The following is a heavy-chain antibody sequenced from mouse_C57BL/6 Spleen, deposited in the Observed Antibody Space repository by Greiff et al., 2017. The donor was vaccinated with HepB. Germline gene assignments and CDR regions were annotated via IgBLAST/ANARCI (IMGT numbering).Heavy chain of an antibody. CDR1: GYTFTTYP. D-gene: IGHD2-4*01. V-gene: IGHV1-47*01. J-gene: IGHJ4*01. Sequence: QVHVKQSGAELVKPGASVKMSCKASGYTFTTYPIEWMKQNHGKSLEWIGNFHPYNDDTKYNEKFKGKATLTVEKSSSTVYLELSRLTSDDSAVYYCARRDYDSYAMDYWGQGTSVTVSS. CDR2: FHPYNDDT. CDR3: ARRDYDSYAMDY.